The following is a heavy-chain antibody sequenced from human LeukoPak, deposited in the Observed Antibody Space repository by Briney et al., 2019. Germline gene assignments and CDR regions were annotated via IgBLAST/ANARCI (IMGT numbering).Heavy chain of an antibody. D-gene: IGHD1-26*01. CDR1: GFTVSSNY. CDR2: IYSGGST. Sequence: GGSLRLSCAASGFTVSSNYMSWVRRAPGKGLEWVSVIYSGGSTYYADSVKGRFTISRHNSKNTLYLQMNSLRAEDTAVYYCARHDIVGATKGEPYFDYWGQGTPVTVSS. J-gene: IGHJ4*02. V-gene: IGHV3-53*04. CDR3: ARHDIVGATKGEPYFDY.